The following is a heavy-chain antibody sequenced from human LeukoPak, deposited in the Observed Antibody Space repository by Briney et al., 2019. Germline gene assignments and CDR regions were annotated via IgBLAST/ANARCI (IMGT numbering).Heavy chain of an antibody. V-gene: IGHV5-51*01. Sequence: GESLKISCKGSGYSFTSYWIGWVRQMPGKGLEWMGIIYPGDSDTRYSPSFQGQVTISADKSISTAYLQWSSLKASDTAMYYCARLSTPGYYYDSSGQFDYWGQGTLVTVSS. J-gene: IGHJ4*02. CDR3: ARLSTPGYYYDSSGQFDY. D-gene: IGHD3-22*01. CDR2: IYPGDSDT. CDR1: GYSFTSYW.